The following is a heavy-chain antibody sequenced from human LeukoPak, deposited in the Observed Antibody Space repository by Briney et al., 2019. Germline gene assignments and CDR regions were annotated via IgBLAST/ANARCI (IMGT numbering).Heavy chain of an antibody. CDR1: GGSISSYY. CDR3: ARQGSSGRLFDY. D-gene: IGHD6-6*01. Sequence: PSETLSLTCTVSGGSISSYYWSWIRQPPGKGLEWIGYIYTSGSTNYNPSLKSRVTISVDTSKNQFSLKLSSVTAADTAVYYCARQGSSGRLFDYWGQGTLATVSS. V-gene: IGHV4-4*09. J-gene: IGHJ4*02. CDR2: IYTSGST.